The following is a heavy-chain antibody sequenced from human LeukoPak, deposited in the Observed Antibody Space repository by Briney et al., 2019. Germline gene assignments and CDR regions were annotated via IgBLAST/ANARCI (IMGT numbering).Heavy chain of an antibody. CDR3: ARDLRGGTNYFDY. Sequence: SVKVSCKASGGTFSSYTISWVRQAPGQGLEWMGRIIPILGIANYAQKFQGRVTITADKSTSTGYMELSSLRSEDTAVYYCARDLRGGTNYFDYWGEGTLVTVSS. D-gene: IGHD3-10*01. J-gene: IGHJ4*02. CDR1: GGTFSSYT. V-gene: IGHV1-69*04. CDR2: IIPILGIA.